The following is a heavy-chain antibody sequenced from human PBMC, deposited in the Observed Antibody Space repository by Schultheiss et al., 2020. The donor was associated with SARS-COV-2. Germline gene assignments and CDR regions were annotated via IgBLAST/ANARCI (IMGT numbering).Heavy chain of an antibody. CDR3: ARCASSSSGYNFAMDV. J-gene: IGHJ6*02. V-gene: IGHV4-31*03. CDR1: GGSISSGSYY. D-gene: IGHD6-6*01. CDR2: MSNSGRT. Sequence: SETLSLTCTVSGGSISSGSYYWSWIRQHPGKGLEWIGYMSNSGRTYYNPSLKSRVTISVDTSKMQYFLNLNSVTAADTAVYYCARCASSSSGYNFAMDVWGQGTTVTVSS.